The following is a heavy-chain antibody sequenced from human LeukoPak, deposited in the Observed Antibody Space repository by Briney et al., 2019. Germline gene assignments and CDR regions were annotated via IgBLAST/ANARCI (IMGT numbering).Heavy chain of an antibody. J-gene: IGHJ4*02. D-gene: IGHD5-12*01. Sequence: GGSLGLSCAASGFTFSSYAMSWVRQAPGEGLEWVSAISGSGGSTYYADSVKGRFTISRDNSKNTLYLQMNSLRAEDTAVYYCAKGNSGYDWGLFDYWGQGTLVTVSS. CDR2: ISGSGGST. CDR1: GFTFSSYA. CDR3: AKGNSGYDWGLFDY. V-gene: IGHV3-23*01.